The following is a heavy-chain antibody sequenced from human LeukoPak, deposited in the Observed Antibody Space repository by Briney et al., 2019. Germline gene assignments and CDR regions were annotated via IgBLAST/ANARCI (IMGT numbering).Heavy chain of an antibody. CDR3: ARGVRVSFDI. D-gene: IGHD6-13*01. Sequence: GGSLRLSCAASGFTFNGYGMHWVRQAPGKGLEWVSAISGRDGSTYYADSVKGRLTISRDNSKNTLYLQMNSLRAEDTAVYYCARGVRVSFDIWGQGTMVTVS. V-gene: IGHV3-23*01. CDR2: ISGRDGST. CDR1: GFTFNGYG. J-gene: IGHJ3*02.